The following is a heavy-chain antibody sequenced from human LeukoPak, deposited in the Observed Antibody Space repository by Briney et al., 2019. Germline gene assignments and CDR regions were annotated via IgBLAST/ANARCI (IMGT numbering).Heavy chain of an antibody. CDR3: ARGYSSSWYYYYGMDD. Sequence: ASVKVSCKASGYTFTSFDINWMRQATGQGLEWMGSMNPNSGNTGYAQKFQGRVTMTRNTSISTAYMELSSLRSGDTAVYYCARGYSSSWYYYYGMDDWGQGTTVTVPS. J-gene: IGHJ6*02. CDR1: GYTFTSFD. CDR2: MNPNSGNT. V-gene: IGHV1-8*01. D-gene: IGHD6-13*01.